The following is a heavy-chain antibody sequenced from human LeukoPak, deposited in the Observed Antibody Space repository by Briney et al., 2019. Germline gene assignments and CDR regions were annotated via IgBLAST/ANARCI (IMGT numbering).Heavy chain of an antibody. V-gene: IGHV1-2*02. CDR1: GYTFTGYY. CDR3: VRATVLEGFEY. D-gene: IGHD5-24*01. Sequence: ASVKVSCKASGYTFTGYYMHWVRQASGQGLEWMGWINPNSGGTNYAQKFQGRVTMTRETSISTAYMELSRLRSDDTAVYYCVRATVLEGFEYWGQGTLVTVSS. J-gene: IGHJ4*02. CDR2: INPNSGGT.